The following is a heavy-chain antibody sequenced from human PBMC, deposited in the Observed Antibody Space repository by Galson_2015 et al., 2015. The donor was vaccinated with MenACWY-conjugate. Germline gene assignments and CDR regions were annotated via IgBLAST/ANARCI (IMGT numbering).Heavy chain of an antibody. J-gene: IGHJ6*02. Sequence: SLRLSCAASGFTFSSYAMSWVRQAPGKGLEWVSYISSSGGTKYYADTVKGRFTISRDNSKNTLYLQTNSLRAEDTAVYYCEKVPVSGGYYNGMDVWGQGTTVTVSS. CDR1: GFTFSSYA. CDR2: ISSSGGTK. CDR3: EKVPVSGGYYNGMDV. D-gene: IGHD2-15*01. V-gene: IGHV3-23*01.